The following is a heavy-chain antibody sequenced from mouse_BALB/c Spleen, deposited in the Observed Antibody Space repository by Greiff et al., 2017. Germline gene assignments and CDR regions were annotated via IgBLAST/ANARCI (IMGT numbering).Heavy chain of an antibody. V-gene: IGHV1S34*01. J-gene: IGHJ2*01. D-gene: IGHD2-14*01. CDR1: GYSFTGYY. CDR2: ISCYNGAT. CDR3: ARGEVRGDYFDY. Sequence: LVKTGASVKISCKASGYSFTGYYMHWVKQSHGKSLEWIGYISCYNGATSYNQKFKGKATFTVDTSSSTAYMQFNSLTSEDSAVYYCARGEVRGDYFDYWGQGTTLTVSS.